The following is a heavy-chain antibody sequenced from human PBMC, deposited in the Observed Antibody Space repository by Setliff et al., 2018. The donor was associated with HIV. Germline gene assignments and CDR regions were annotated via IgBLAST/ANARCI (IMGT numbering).Heavy chain of an antibody. Sequence: PSETLSLTCTVSGGSISNGAYYWNWIRQHHQHPGKVLEWIGYINHSGSTNYNPSLNSRVTISVDTSKNQFSLKLSSVTAADTAVYYCASAIFGFVYYYMDVWGKGTTVTVSS. D-gene: IGHD3-3*01. CDR2: INHSGST. CDR3: ASAIFGFVYYYMDV. J-gene: IGHJ6*03. CDR1: GGSISNGAYY. V-gene: IGHV4-61*08.